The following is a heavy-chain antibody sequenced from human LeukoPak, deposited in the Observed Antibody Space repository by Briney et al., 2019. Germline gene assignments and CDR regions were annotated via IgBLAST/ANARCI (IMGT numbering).Heavy chain of an antibody. D-gene: IGHD5-24*01. J-gene: IGHJ3*01. CDR1: GSTSSGSA. CDR2: ISFSGGNT. V-gene: IGHV3-23*01. Sequence: PGGSLRLSCAASGSTSSGSAMSWVRQAPGKGLEWVSLISFSGGNTYYADSVKGRFTISRDNSKDTLYLQMNSLRAEDTAIYYCARDIQLSTWGLGTMVTVSS. CDR3: ARDIQLST.